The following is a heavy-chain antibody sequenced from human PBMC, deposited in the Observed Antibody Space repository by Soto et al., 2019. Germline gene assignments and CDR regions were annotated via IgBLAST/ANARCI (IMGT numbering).Heavy chain of an antibody. CDR2: ITGSGAGS. Sequence: EVQLLESGGGSLQPGGSLRLSCAASGFTFSSYAMNWVRQAPGKGLEWVSGITGSGAGSYYSDSVKGRFTISRDNSKNTLYLQMNSLRAEDPAVYYCAKAYSNSWPNDWFDPWGQGTLVTVSS. CDR1: GFTFSSYA. V-gene: IGHV3-23*01. CDR3: AKAYSNSWPNDWFDP. D-gene: IGHD6-13*01. J-gene: IGHJ5*02.